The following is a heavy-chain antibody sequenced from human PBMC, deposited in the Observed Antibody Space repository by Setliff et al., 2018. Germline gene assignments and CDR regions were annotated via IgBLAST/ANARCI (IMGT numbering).Heavy chain of an antibody. Sequence: EASVKVSCKASGYTFTSYGISWVRQAPGQGLEWMGWISAYNGNTNYAQKLQGRVTMTTDTSTSTAYMELRSLRSDDTAVYYCARVYYDSSGSDLYYYYYGMDVWGQGTTVTVSS. CDR1: GYTFTSYG. CDR3: ARVYYDSSGSDLYYYYYGMDV. V-gene: IGHV1-18*01. CDR2: ISAYNGNT. D-gene: IGHD3-22*01. J-gene: IGHJ6*02.